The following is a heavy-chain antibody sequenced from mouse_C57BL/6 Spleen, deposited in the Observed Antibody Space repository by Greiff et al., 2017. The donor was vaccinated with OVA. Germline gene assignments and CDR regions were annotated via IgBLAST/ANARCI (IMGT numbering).Heavy chain of an antibody. D-gene: IGHD4-1*01. V-gene: IGHV3-6*01. Sequence: LLASGPGLVKPSQSLSLTCSVTGYSITSGYYWNWIRQFPGNKLEWMGYISYDGSNNYNPSLKNRISITRDTSKNQCFLKLNSVTTEDTATYYCAIGGWDERFAYWGQATLVTVSA. CDR2: ISYDGSN. J-gene: IGHJ3*01. CDR1: GYSITSGYY. CDR3: AIGGWDERFAY.